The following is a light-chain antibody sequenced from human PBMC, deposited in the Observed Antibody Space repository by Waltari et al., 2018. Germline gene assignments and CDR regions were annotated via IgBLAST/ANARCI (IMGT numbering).Light chain of an antibody. CDR3: CSFTSSSTWV. Sequence: QSALTQPASVSGSPGQSITISCTGTTSDLGGYNYVSWYQQHPGKAPKLIIFDVSSRPSGVSNRFSGSKSANKASLIISGLQAEDEADYYCCSFTSSSTWVFGGGTKLTVL. CDR1: TSDLGGYNY. J-gene: IGLJ3*02. V-gene: IGLV2-14*03. CDR2: DVS.